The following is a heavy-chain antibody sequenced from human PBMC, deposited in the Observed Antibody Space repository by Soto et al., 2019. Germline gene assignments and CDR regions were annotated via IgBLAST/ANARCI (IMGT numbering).Heavy chain of an antibody. CDR3: AKDGVGYYDNSGHTKH. Sequence: GGSLRLSCAASGFTFSSYAMSWVRQAPGKGLEWVSAISGSGGSTYYADSVKGRFTISRDNSKNTLYLQMNSLRAEDTAVYYCAKDGVGYYDNSGHTKHWGQGTLVTVSS. J-gene: IGHJ1*01. CDR2: ISGSGGST. CDR1: GFTFSSYA. D-gene: IGHD3-22*01. V-gene: IGHV3-23*01.